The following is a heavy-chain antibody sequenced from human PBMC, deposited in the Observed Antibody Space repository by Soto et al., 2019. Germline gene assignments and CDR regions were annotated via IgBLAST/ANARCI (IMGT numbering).Heavy chain of an antibody. D-gene: IGHD6-19*01. V-gene: IGHV3-11*05. CDR1: GFTFSDYY. CDR2: ISSSSSYT. CDR3: ARVGIAVAEDF. Sequence: QVQLVESGGGLVKPGGSPRLSCAASGFTFSDYYMSWIRQAPGKGLEWVSYISSSSSYTNYADSVKGRFTISRDNAKNSLYLQMNSLRAEVTAVYYCARVGIAVAEDFWGQGTLVTVSS. J-gene: IGHJ4*02.